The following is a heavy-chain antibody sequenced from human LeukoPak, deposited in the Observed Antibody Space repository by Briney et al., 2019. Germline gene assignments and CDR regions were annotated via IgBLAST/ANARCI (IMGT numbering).Heavy chain of an antibody. D-gene: IGHD2-2*01. Sequence: GESLKISCKGSGYSFDNYWIAWVRQMPGKGLEWMGIIYLEDSDARYSPSFQGQVTVSVDKSISTAYLQWSSLKASDTAMYYCARHLGWCNNTSGCDDESDAFDIWGQGTMVTVSS. V-gene: IGHV5-51*01. CDR3: ARHLGWCNNTSGCDDESDAFDI. J-gene: IGHJ3*02. CDR1: GYSFDNYW. CDR2: IYLEDSDA.